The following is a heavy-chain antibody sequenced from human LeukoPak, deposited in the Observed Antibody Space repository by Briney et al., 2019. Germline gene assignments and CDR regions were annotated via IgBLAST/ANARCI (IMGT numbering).Heavy chain of an antibody. J-gene: IGHJ4*02. CDR1: GFPFSSHG. V-gene: IGHV3-23*01. D-gene: IGHD3-22*01. Sequence: GGSPRLSCAASGFPFSSHGMSWVRQAPGKGLEGVSGIIGGGGSTYYADSVKGRFTISGDNSRNTLFLQMNSLRAEDTAVYSCAKDERAKSIITMIVLDYWGQGTLVTVSS. CDR3: AKDERAKSIITMIVLDY. CDR2: IIGGGGST.